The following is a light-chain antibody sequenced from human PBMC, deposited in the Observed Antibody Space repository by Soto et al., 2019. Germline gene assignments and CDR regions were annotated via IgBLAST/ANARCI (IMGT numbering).Light chain of an antibody. CDR3: QQRHNWPIT. CDR1: QSVSNNY. V-gene: IGKV3-11*01. Sequence: EIVFTPYTGTLCLSPGERDTLSCRASQSVSNNYLAWYQQKPGQAPRLLIYGASNRATGIPARFSGSGSGTDFTLTISGLEPADLGVYYCQQRHNWPITFGQGTLLEVK. CDR2: GAS. J-gene: IGKJ5*01.